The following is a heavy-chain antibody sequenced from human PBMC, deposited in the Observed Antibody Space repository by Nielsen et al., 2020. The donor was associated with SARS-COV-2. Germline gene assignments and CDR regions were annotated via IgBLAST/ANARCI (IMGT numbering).Heavy chain of an antibody. J-gene: IGHJ4*02. CDR1: GGSINLYY. V-gene: IGHV4-59*01. D-gene: IGHD1-26*01. CDR3: ARRWSNYDPFDY. CDR2: VYSSGST. Sequence: SETLSLTCTVSGGSINLYYWSWIRQTPGKGLEWIGYVYSSGSTDYNPSLKSRVTMSVDTFRNQFSLKLNSVTPADTAVYYCARRWSNYDPFDYWGQGSLVTVSS.